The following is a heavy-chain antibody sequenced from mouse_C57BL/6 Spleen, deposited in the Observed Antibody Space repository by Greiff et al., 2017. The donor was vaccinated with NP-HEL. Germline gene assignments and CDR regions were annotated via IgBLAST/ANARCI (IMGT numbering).Heavy chain of an antibody. Sequence: VQLQQSGPELVKPGASVKISCKASGYTFTDYYMNWVKQSHGKSLEWIGDINPNNGGTSYNQKFKGKATLTVDKSSSTAYMELRSLTSEDSAVYYCARRGNYDLYAMDYWGQGTSVTVSS. CDR1: GYTFTDYY. CDR2: INPNNGGT. V-gene: IGHV1-26*01. CDR3: ARRGNYDLYAMDY. J-gene: IGHJ4*01. D-gene: IGHD2-1*01.